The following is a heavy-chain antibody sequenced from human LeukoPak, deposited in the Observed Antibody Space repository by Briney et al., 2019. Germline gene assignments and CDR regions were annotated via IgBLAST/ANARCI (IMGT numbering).Heavy chain of an antibody. J-gene: IGHJ4*02. CDR2: ISGSGGST. D-gene: IGHD3-10*01. Sequence: GGSLRLSCAASGFTFSSYGMSWVRQAPGKGLEWVSAISGSGGSTYYADSVKGRFTISRDNSKNTLYLQMNSLRAEDTAVYYCAKDSGKTYYYGSGSYRSDYWGQGTLVTASS. CDR3: AKDSGKTYYYGSGSYRSDY. CDR1: GFTFSSYG. V-gene: IGHV3-23*01.